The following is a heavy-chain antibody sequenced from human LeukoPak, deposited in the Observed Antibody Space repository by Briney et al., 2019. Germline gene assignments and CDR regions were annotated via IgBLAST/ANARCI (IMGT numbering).Heavy chain of an antibody. J-gene: IGHJ4*02. CDR1: GGSFSGYY. CDR2: INHSGST. D-gene: IGHD2-2*01. CDR3: ARAMGYCSSTSCHDFDY. V-gene: IGHV4-34*01. Sequence: SETLSLTCAVNGGSFSGYYWSWIRQPPGKGLEWIGEINHSGSTNYNPSLKSRVTISVDTSKNQFSLKLSSVTAADTAVYYCARAMGYCSSTSCHDFDYWGQGTLVTVSS.